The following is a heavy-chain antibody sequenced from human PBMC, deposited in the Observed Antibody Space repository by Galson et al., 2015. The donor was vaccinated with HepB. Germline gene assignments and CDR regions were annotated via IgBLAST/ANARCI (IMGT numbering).Heavy chain of an antibody. CDR3: ARLGYSSASIDY. Sequence: LRLSCAATGFTVSSNYMSWVRQAPGKGLEWVSVIYSGGSTNYADSVKGRFTISRDNSKNTLYLQMNSLRAEDTAVYYCARLGYSSASIDYWGQGTLVTVSS. CDR1: GFTVSSNY. CDR2: IYSGGST. J-gene: IGHJ4*02. D-gene: IGHD6-19*01. V-gene: IGHV3-66*01.